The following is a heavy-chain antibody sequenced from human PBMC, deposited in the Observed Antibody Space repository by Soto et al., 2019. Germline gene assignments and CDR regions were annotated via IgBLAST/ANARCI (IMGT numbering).Heavy chain of an antibody. CDR3: YRANSAYDLGLDY. CDR2: SRGKANTHTT. J-gene: IGHJ4*02. CDR1: GFTFSDLY. V-gene: IGHV3-72*01. Sequence: EVQLVESGGGLVQPGGSLRLSCTASGFTFSDLYMDWVRQAPGKGLEWVGRSRGKANTHTTEYAASVKGRFTISRDDSKNSLYRQINSLQTEDTVVYYCYRANSAYDLGLDYWGQGTLVTVFS. D-gene: IGHD5-12*01.